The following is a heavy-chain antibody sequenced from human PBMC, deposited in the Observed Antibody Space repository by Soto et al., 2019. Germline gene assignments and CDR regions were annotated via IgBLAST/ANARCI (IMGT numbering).Heavy chain of an antibody. V-gene: IGHV1-69*13. J-gene: IGHJ6*02. Sequence: SVKVSCKASGGTFRNYGIGWVRQAPGQGLEWMGGIIPVFGTTNYAQKFQGRVTITADESTSTAYIEVSSLRSEDTAMFYCGRYCSGGSCHTLDYYGMDVWGQGTTVTVSS. D-gene: IGHD2-15*01. CDR1: GGTFRNYG. CDR2: IIPVFGTT. CDR3: GRYCSGGSCHTLDYYGMDV.